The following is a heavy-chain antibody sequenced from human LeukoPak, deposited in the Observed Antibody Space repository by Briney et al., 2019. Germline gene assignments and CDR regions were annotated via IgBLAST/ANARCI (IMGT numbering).Heavy chain of an antibody. D-gene: IGHD6-13*01. CDR1: GFTFSSYE. J-gene: IGHJ4*02. CDR3: ARAPAGTGYLDY. Sequence: QPGRSLRLSCAASGFTFSSYEMNWVRQAPGKGLEWVSYISSSGSTIYYADSVKGRFTISRDNAKNSLYLQMNSLRAEDTAVYYCARAPAGTGYLDYWGQGTLVTVSS. V-gene: IGHV3-48*03. CDR2: ISSSGSTI.